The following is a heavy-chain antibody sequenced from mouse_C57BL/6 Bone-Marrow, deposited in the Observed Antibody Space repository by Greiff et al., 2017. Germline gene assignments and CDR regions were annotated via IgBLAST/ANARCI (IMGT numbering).Heavy chain of an antibody. D-gene: IGHD4-1*01. Sequence: QVQLQQSGAELVKPGASVKLSCKASGYTFTSYWITWVKQRPGQGLEWIGDIYPGSGSTTYNEKFKSKATLTVATSSSTAYMQLSSLTSEDAAVYYCARPGAWFAYWGQGTLVTVTA. CDR2: IYPGSGST. J-gene: IGHJ3*01. V-gene: IGHV1-55*01. CDR3: ARPGAWFAY. CDR1: GYTFTSYW.